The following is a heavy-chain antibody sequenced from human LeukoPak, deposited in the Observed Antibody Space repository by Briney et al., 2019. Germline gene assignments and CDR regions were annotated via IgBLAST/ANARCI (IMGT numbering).Heavy chain of an antibody. V-gene: IGHV3-23*01. Sequence: GGSLRLSCAASGFTFSTYAMSWVRQAPGKGLEWVSSISGAGGSTYYADSGKGRFTISRDNSKNTLYLQMNGLRADDTAVYYCAKRVGATGFDYWGQGALVTVSS. CDR2: ISGAGGST. CDR1: GFTFSTYA. J-gene: IGHJ4*02. D-gene: IGHD1-26*01. CDR3: AKRVGATGFDY.